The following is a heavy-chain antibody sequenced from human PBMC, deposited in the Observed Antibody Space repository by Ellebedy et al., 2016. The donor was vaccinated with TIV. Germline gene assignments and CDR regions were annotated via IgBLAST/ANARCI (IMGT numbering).Heavy chain of an antibody. D-gene: IGHD6-19*01. CDR3: ARTQAGYRSGWFDF. Sequence: SGPTLVKPTETLTLTCTVSGFSLNSPRMGVSWIRQPPGKAPEWLAHISSNDEKSYSASLMSRVTISRDTSKSQVVLTMTNMVPVDTATYYCARTQAGYRSGWFDFWGRGTLVSVSS. CDR2: ISSNDEK. V-gene: IGHV2-26*01. J-gene: IGHJ5*01. CDR1: GFSLNSPRMG.